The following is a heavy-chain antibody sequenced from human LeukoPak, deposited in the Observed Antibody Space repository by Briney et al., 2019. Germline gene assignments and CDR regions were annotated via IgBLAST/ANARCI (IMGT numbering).Heavy chain of an antibody. CDR1: GGSISSYY. V-gene: IGHV4-59*08. Sequence: PSETLSLTCTVSGGSISSYYWSWIRQPPGKGLEWIGYIYYSGSTNYNPSLKSRVTISVDTSKNQFSLKLSSVTAADTAVYYCARQPEGYGPFDYWGQGTLVTVSS. CDR3: ARQPEGYGPFDY. CDR2: IYYSGST. D-gene: IGHD5-18*01. J-gene: IGHJ4*02.